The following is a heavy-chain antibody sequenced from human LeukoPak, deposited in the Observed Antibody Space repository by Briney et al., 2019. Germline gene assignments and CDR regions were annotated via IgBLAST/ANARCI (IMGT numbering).Heavy chain of an antibody. V-gene: IGHV4-59*08. CDR3: ARQVRGVIPYYNYGLDV. CDR2: ISHSGGT. CDR1: GGSITNYF. J-gene: IGHJ6*02. D-gene: IGHD3-10*01. Sequence: PSETLSLTCTVSGGSITNYFWSWIRQPPGEGLEWIGCISHSGGTNYKFSLKSRVTISVDTSKNQFSLKLSSVTAADSAVYYCARQVRGVIPYYNYGLDVWGQGTTVTVSS.